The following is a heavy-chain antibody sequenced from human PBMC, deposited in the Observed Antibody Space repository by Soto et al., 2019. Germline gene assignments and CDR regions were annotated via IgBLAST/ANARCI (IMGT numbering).Heavy chain of an antibody. V-gene: IGHV4-39*01. D-gene: IGHD3-22*01. CDR2: IYYSGIA. CDR1: GVSISGSSDY. CDR3: ARRRGHSGYSLS. J-gene: IGHJ5*02. Sequence: SDTLSLTCTVSGVSISGSSDYWGWIRQPPGKGLEWIGTIYYSGIAYYNPSLKSRVAMSVDTSKNQFSLRLTSVTAADTAVYYCARRRGHSGYSLSWGQGSLVTVSS.